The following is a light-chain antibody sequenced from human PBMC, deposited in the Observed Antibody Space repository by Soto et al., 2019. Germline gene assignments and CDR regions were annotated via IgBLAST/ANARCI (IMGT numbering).Light chain of an antibody. CDR2: EVS. Sequence: QSVLTQPASVSGSPGQSITISCTGTSSDVGGYNYVSWYQQHPGKAPKRMIYEVSNRPSGVSNRFSGSKSGNTASLTISGLQAEDEADYYCSSYTSSSTLFGGGTKVTVL. V-gene: IGLV2-14*01. CDR3: SSYTSSSTL. J-gene: IGLJ2*01. CDR1: SSDVGGYNY.